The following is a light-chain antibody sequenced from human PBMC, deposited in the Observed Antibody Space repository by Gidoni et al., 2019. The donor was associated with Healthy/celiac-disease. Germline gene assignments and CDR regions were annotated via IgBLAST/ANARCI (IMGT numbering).Light chain of an antibody. CDR3: QQYNNWPWYT. V-gene: IGKV3-15*01. CDR1: QSVSSN. Sequence: DIVLPQYPATLSVSPGERATLSCRASQSVSSNLAWYQQKPGQAPRLLIYGASTRATGIPARFSGSGSGTEFTLTISSLQSEDFAVYYCQQYNNWPWYTFGQGTKLEIK. CDR2: GAS. J-gene: IGKJ2*01.